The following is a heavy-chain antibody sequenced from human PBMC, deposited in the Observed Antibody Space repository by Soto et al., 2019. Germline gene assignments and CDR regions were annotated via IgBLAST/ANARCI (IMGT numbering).Heavy chain of an antibody. Sequence: QLQLQESGPGLVKPSETLSLTCSVSGDSINSDKYYWGWIRQPPGKGLEGIGSIYFRGNTYYNPSLQTRVTRSLDKSKSPFSLKLNSVTAADSAVYFCARLEGLATISYYFDFWGQGALVTVSS. CDR2: IYFRGNT. CDR3: ARLEGLATISYYFDF. V-gene: IGHV4-39*01. J-gene: IGHJ4*02. D-gene: IGHD3-9*01. CDR1: GDSINSDKYY.